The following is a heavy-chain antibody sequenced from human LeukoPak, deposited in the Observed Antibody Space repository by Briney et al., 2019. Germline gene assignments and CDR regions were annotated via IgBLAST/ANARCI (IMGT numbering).Heavy chain of an antibody. J-gene: IGHJ6*03. CDR1: GGSFSGYY. CDR3: ARGLGGSWYYYYYMDV. CDR2: INHSGST. V-gene: IGHV4-34*01. D-gene: IGHD6-13*01. Sequence: SETLSLTCAVYGGSFSGYYWSWIRQPPGKGREWIGEINHSGSTNYNPSLKSRVTISVDTSKNQFSLKLSSVTAADTAVYYCARGLGGSWYYYYYMDVWGKGTTVTVSS.